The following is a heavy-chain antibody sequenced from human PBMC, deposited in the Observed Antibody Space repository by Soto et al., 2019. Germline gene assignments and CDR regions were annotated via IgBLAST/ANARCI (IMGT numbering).Heavy chain of an antibody. V-gene: IGHV4-31*03. CDR1: GGSISSGGYY. Sequence: SETLSLTCTVSGGSISSGGYYWSWIRQHPGKGLEWIGYIYYSGSTYYNPSLKSRVTISVDTSKNQFSLKLSSVTAADTAVYYCARGDLLIPYDSSGWDAFDIWGQGTMVTVSS. J-gene: IGHJ3*02. CDR3: ARGDLLIPYDSSGWDAFDI. CDR2: IYYSGST. D-gene: IGHD3-22*01.